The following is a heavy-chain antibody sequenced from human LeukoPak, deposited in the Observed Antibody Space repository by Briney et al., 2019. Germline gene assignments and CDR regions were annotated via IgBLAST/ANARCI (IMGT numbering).Heavy chain of an antibody. CDR2: ITDSGGKT. J-gene: IGHJ4*02. CDR3: AKDRPSAPYYYDSSGSYYFDY. D-gene: IGHD3-22*01. CDR1: GFIYSYFW. Sequence: PGGSLTLSCAASGFIYSYFWMSWVRQAPGKGLEWVSAITDSGGKTFYADSVKGRFTISRDNSKNTLYLQMNSLRAEDTAVYYCAKDRPSAPYYYDSSGSYYFDYWGQGTLVTVSS. V-gene: IGHV3-23*01.